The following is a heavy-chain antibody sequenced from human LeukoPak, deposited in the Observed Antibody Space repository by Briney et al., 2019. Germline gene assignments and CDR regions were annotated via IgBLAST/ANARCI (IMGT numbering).Heavy chain of an antibody. CDR1: GFTFSSYG. CDR3: AKGEKWELGALDY. J-gene: IGHJ4*02. D-gene: IGHD1-26*01. Sequence: GGSLRLSCAASGFTFSSYGMHWVRQAPGKGLEWVAFIRYDGSNKYYADSVKGRFTISRDNSKNTLYLQMNSLRAEDTAVYYCAKGEKWELGALDYWGQGTLVTVSS. V-gene: IGHV3-30*02. CDR2: IRYDGSNK.